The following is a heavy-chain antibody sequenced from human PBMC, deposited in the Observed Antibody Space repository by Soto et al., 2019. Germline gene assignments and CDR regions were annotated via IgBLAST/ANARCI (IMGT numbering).Heavy chain of an antibody. CDR2: IIPILGIA. CDR1: GGTFSSYT. Sequence: SVKVSCKASGGTFSSYTISWVRQAPGQGLEWMGRIIPILGIANYAQKFQGRVTITADKSTSTAYMELSSLRSEDTAVYYCASGYCSSTSCYAGYYYYYMDVWGKGTTVTVSS. J-gene: IGHJ6*03. CDR3: ASGYCSSTSCYAGYYYYYMDV. D-gene: IGHD2-2*01. V-gene: IGHV1-69*02.